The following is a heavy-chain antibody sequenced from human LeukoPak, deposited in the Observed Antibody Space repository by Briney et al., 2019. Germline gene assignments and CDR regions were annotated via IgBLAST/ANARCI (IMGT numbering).Heavy chain of an antibody. D-gene: IGHD2-2*03. CDR2: ISTYNGNT. J-gene: IGHJ4*02. CDR3: AAGYCSSTSCSEFDY. V-gene: IGHV1-18*01. CDR1: GYTFTSYG. Sequence: ASVKVSCKASGYTFTSYGISWVRQAPGQGLEWMGWISTYNGNTNYAQKVQGRVTMTTDTSTSTAYMELRSLRSDDTAVYYCAAGYCSSTSCSEFDYWGEGTLVTVSS.